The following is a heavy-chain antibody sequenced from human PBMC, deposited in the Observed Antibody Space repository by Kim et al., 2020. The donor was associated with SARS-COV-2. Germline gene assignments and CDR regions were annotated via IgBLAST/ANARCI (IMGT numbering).Heavy chain of an antibody. CDR3: AKGDTFFDY. V-gene: IGHV3-23*01. CDR2: T. J-gene: IGHJ4*02. Sequence: TYYPDSVKGRFTFSRDNSKNTLYLQMDSLRAEDTAVYYCAKGDTFFDYWGQGTLVTVSS. D-gene: IGHD5-18*01.